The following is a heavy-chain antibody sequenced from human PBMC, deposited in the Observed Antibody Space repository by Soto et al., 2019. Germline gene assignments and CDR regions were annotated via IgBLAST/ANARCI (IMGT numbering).Heavy chain of an antibody. J-gene: IGHJ4*02. D-gene: IGHD5-18*01. CDR3: ARHRYSYGVYYFDY. CDR2: IYYSGST. CDR1: GGSISNYY. V-gene: IGHV4-59*08. Sequence: QVQLQESGPGLVKPSETLSLTGIVSGGSISNYYWSWIRQPPGKGLEWIGYIYYSGSTNYNPSLTSRVTISVDTSKNQFSLKLSSVTAAETAVYYCARHRYSYGVYYFDYWGQGTLVTVSS.